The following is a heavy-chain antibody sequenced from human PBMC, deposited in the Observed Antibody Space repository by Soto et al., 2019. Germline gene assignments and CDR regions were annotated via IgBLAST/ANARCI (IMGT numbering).Heavy chain of an antibody. Sequence: EVQLVESGGGLVQPGGSLRLSCAASGFTFSSYAMHWVRQAPGKGLEYVSAISSNGGSTYYANSVKGRFTISRDNSKNTLYLQMGSLRAEDMAVYYCARALGAHYSSSSGALGYWGQGTLVTVSS. CDR1: GFTFSSYA. J-gene: IGHJ4*02. CDR3: ARALGAHYSSSSGALGY. V-gene: IGHV3-64*01. CDR2: ISSNGGST. D-gene: IGHD6-6*01.